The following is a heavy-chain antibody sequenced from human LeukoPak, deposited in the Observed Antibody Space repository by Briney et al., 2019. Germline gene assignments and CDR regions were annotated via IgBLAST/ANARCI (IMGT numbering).Heavy chain of an antibody. CDR2: IWYDGSNK. J-gene: IGHJ4*02. V-gene: IGHV3-33*01. CDR1: GFTFSSYG. Sequence: SGRSLGLSCAASGFTFSSYGMHWVRQAPGKGLEWVAVIWYDGSNKYYADSVKGRFTISRDNPKNTLYLQMNSLRAEDTAVYYCASRILRGSDYWGQGTLVTVSS. D-gene: IGHD3-10*01. CDR3: ASRILRGSDY.